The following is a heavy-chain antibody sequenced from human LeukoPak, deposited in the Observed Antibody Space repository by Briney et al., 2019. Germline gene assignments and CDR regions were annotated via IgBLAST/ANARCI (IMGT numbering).Heavy chain of an antibody. CDR1: GYTFTSYG. J-gene: IGHJ5*02. D-gene: IGHD3-22*01. CDR2: ISAYNGNT. Sequence: ASVKVSCKASGYTFTSYGISWVRQAPGQGLEWMGWISAYNGNTNYAQKLQGRVTMTTDTSTSTAYMELRSLRAEDTAVYYCARDRRARGYYDSSGPRAPWFDPWGQGTLVTVSS. CDR3: ARDRRARGYYDSSGPRAPWFDP. V-gene: IGHV1-18*01.